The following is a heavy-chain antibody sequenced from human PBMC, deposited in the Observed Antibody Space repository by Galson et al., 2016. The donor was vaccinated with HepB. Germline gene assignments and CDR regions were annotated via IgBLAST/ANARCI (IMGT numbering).Heavy chain of an antibody. Sequence: ETLSLTCTVSGGSISRSSNYWGWIRQPPGKGLEWIGNIYYRGSTYYNPSLKSRVTLSVDTSKNQFSLKLSSVTAADTAVYYCARPPADYYDSSGYYKRSVWFDPWGQGTLVTVSS. CDR3: ARPPADYYDSSGYYKRSVWFDP. D-gene: IGHD3-22*01. CDR1: GGSISRSSNY. CDR2: IYYRGST. V-gene: IGHV4-39*01. J-gene: IGHJ5*02.